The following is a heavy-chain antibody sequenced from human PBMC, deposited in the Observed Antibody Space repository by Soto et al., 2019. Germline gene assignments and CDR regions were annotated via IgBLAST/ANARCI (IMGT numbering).Heavy chain of an antibody. CDR1: GFTVSSNY. CDR3: ARYPYYDSSGYLASNGMDV. Sequence: EVQLVESGGGLVQPGGSLRLSCAASGFTVSSNYMSWVRQAPGKGLEWVSVIYSDGSTYYADSVKGRFTISRHNSKNTLYLQMNSLGAEATAVYYCARYPYYDSSGYLASNGMDVWGQGTTVTVSS. V-gene: IGHV3-53*04. CDR2: IYSDGST. D-gene: IGHD3-22*01. J-gene: IGHJ6*02.